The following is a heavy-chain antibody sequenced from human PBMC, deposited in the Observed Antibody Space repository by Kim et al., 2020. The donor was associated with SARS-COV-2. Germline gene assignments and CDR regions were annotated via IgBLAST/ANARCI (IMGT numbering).Heavy chain of an antibody. D-gene: IGHD6-19*01. J-gene: IGHJ5*02. CDR2: IYYSGST. CDR1: GGSISSSSYY. CDR3: ARHYRAEFFIAVAGTNWFDP. Sequence: SETLSLTCTVSGGSISSSSYYWGWIRQPPGKGLEWIGSIYYSGSTYYNPSLKSRVTISVDTSKNQFSLKLSSVTAADTAVYYCARHYRAEFFIAVAGTNWFDPWGQGTLVTVSS. V-gene: IGHV4-39*01.